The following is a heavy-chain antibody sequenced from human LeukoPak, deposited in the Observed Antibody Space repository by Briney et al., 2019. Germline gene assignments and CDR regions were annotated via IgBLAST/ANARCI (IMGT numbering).Heavy chain of an antibody. Sequence: SETLSLTCAVYGGSFSGYYWSWIRQPPGNGLEWIGEINHSGSTNYNPSLKSRVTISVDTSKNQFSLKLSSVTAADTAVYYCARGRGVPAAPRRYYGMDVWGQGTTVTVSS. V-gene: IGHV4-34*01. J-gene: IGHJ6*02. CDR3: ARGRGVPAAPRRYYGMDV. CDR1: GGSFSGYY. CDR2: INHSGST. D-gene: IGHD2-2*01.